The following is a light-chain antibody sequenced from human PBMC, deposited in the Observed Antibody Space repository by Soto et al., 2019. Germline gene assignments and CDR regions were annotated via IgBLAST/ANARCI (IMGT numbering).Light chain of an antibody. CDR2: DAY. CDR1: QSIRSW. J-gene: IGKJ5*01. CDR3: QQSETYPLT. Sequence: DIQMTQSPSILSASVGDRVTITCRASQSIRSWLAWYQQKPGKAPKLLIYDAYSLESGVPSRFSGRRSGTEFTLTISSLQPGDFATYYCQQSETYPLTFGQGTRLEIK. V-gene: IGKV1-5*01.